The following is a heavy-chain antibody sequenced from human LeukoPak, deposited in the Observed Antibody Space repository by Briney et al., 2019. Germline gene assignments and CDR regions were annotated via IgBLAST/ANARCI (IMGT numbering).Heavy chain of an antibody. CDR3: ARVNLAYDP. CDR1: GFTFSSYG. J-gene: IGHJ5*02. V-gene: IGHV3-30*03. Sequence: PGGSLRLSCAASGFTFSSYGMHWVRQAPGKGLEWVAVISYDGSNKYYAGSVKGRFTISRDNAKNTLYLQMNSLRAEDTAVYYCARVNLAYDPWGQGTLVTVSS. D-gene: IGHD1-14*01. CDR2: ISYDGSNK.